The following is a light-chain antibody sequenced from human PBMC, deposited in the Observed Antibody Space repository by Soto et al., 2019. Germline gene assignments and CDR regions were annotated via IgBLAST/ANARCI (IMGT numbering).Light chain of an antibody. CDR3: QTWDTGIRV. J-gene: IGLJ3*02. CDR1: SGHTNYA. Sequence: QSVLTQSPSASASLGASVKLTCTLNSGHTNYAIAWHQQQPEKGPRYLMKVNSDGTHIKGDGVPDRFSGSSSGAERYLTISSLQSEDEADYYCQTWDTGIRVFGGGTKVTVL. V-gene: IGLV4-69*01. CDR2: VNSDGTH.